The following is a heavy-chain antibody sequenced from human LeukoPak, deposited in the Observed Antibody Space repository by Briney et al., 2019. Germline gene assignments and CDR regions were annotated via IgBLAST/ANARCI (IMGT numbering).Heavy chain of an antibody. CDR3: ARHFHSSSWYGDAFDI. CDR1: GGSISSGGYY. CDR2: IYYSGST. V-gene: IGHV4-39*01. Sequence: SETLSLTCTVSGGSISSGGYYWSWIRQHPGKGLEWIGYIYYSGSTYYNPSLKSRVTISVDTSKNQFSLKLSSVTAADTAVYYCARHFHSSSWYGDAFDIWGQGTMVTVSS. J-gene: IGHJ3*02. D-gene: IGHD6-13*01.